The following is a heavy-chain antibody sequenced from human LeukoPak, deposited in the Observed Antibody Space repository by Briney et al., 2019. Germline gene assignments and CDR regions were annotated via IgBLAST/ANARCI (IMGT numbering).Heavy chain of an antibody. D-gene: IGHD6-13*01. CDR2: INPGDSDP. J-gene: IGHJ4*02. V-gene: IGHV5-51*01. Sequence: GESLQISCQASGYTFNTYWIGWVRQLPGKGLEWMGIINPGDSDPRYSPSCQGRATISADRSISTAYLQWSSLKASDTAMYYCARHGVGSSWFGFDYWGQGTLVTVSS. CDR3: ARHGVGSSWFGFDY. CDR1: GYTFNTYW.